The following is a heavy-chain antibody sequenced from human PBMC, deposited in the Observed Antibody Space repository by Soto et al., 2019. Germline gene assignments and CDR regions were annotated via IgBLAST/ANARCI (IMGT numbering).Heavy chain of an antibody. CDR1: GGSISSGGYY. J-gene: IGHJ5*02. CDR3: ARVLGYCSGGSCYSESNWVDH. D-gene: IGHD2-15*01. V-gene: IGHV4-31*03. CDR2: IYYGGST. Sequence: SETLSLTCTVPGGSISSGGYYWSWIRQHPGKGLEWIGYIYYGGSTYYNPSLKSRVTISVDTSKNQFSLKLSSVTAADTAVYYCARVLGYCSGGSCYSESNWVDHWGQGTLVTVS.